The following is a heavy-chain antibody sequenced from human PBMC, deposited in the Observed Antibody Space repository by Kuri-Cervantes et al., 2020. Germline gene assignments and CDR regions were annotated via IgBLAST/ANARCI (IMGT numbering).Heavy chain of an antibody. CDR1: GFTFSSYD. CDR3: ARDGLSPAWYYGSGSPYWCWFDP. CDR2: IGTAGDT. V-gene: IGHV3-13*01. J-gene: IGHJ5*02. D-gene: IGHD3-10*01. Sequence: GESLKISCAASGFTFSSYDMHWVRQATGKGLEWVSAIGTAGDTYYPGSVKGRFTISRENAKNTLYLQMNSLRAEDTAVYYCARDGLSPAWYYGSGSPYWCWFDPWGQGTLVTVSS.